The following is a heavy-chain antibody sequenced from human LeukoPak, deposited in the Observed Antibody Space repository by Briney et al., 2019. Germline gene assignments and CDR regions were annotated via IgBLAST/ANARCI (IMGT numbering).Heavy chain of an antibody. Sequence: SETLSLTCAVYGGSFSGYYWSWIRQPPGKGLEWIGETNHSGSTNYNPSLKSRVTISVDTSKNQFSLKLSSVTAADTAVYYCARGRVRDYYDSSGFWWFDPWGQGTLVTVSS. V-gene: IGHV4-34*01. D-gene: IGHD3-22*01. CDR2: TNHSGST. CDR1: GGSFSGYY. CDR3: ARGRVRDYYDSSGFWWFDP. J-gene: IGHJ5*02.